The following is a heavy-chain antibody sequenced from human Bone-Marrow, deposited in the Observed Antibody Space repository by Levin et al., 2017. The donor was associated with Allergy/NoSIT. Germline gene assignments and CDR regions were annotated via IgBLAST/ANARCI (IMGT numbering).Heavy chain of an antibody. V-gene: IGHV3-23*01. CDR2: ITGSSDST. D-gene: IGHD6-19*01. Sequence: GGSLRLSCEASGFSFGSNVLTWVRQAPGKGLEWVSSITGSSDSTYYADSVRGRFTISRDISKNTLYLQMNSLRAEDTAVYFCASGRSGCSTGWHWGQGTLVTVSS. J-gene: IGHJ4*02. CDR1: GFSFGSNV. CDR3: ASGRSGCSTGWH.